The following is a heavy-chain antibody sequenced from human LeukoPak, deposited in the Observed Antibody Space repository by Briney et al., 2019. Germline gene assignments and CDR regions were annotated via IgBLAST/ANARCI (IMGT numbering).Heavy chain of an antibody. D-gene: IGHD3-10*01. CDR3: ARGGFRFGELLVWFDP. V-gene: IGHV4-61*02. CDR1: GGSISSGSYY. CDR2: IYTSGST. Sequence: SETLSLTCTVSGGSISSGSYYWSWIRQPAGKGLEWIGRIYTSGSTNYNPSLKSRVTISVDTSKNQFSLKLSSVTAADTAVYYCARGGFRFGELLVWFDPWGQGTLVTVSS. J-gene: IGHJ5*02.